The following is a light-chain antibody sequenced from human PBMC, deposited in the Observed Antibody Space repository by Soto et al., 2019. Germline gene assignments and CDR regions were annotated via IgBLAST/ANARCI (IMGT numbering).Light chain of an antibody. J-gene: IGLJ2*01. CDR2: ESS. CDR3: CSYAVCSTFVG. V-gene: IGLV2-23*03. Sequence: QSALTQHASVSGSPGQSITISCTGTSSDVGSYNLVSWYQQHPGKAPKLMIYESSKLPSGVSNRFSGSKSGHTASLAISGLQAEDEAYYCCCSYAVCSTFVGFCGGTKLTVL. CDR1: SSDVGSYNL.